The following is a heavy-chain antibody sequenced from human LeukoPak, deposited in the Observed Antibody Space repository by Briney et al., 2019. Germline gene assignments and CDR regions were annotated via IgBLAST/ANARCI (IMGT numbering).Heavy chain of an antibody. Sequence: GGSLRLSCKASGFAFSNHAMHWVRQAPGRGLEWVSYIRSSDGAIAYADSVKGRFTISRDDAKNSLYLQMNSLREEDTAVYYCARDRDWAFDYWGQGTLITVSS. CDR2: IRSSDGAI. V-gene: IGHV3-48*02. CDR1: GFAFSNHA. CDR3: ARDRDWAFDY. D-gene: IGHD3-9*01. J-gene: IGHJ4*02.